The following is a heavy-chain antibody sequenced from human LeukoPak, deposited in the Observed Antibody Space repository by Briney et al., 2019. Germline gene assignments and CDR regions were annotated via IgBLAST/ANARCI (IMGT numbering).Heavy chain of an antibody. Sequence: PGRSLRLSCAASGFTFSSYGMHWVRQAPGKGLEWVAVISYDGSNKYYADSVKGRFTISRDNSKITLYLQMNSLRAEDTAVYYCASPIAVAGSGIDYWGQGTLVTVSS. CDR2: ISYDGSNK. J-gene: IGHJ4*02. CDR1: GFTFSSYG. V-gene: IGHV3-30*03. D-gene: IGHD6-19*01. CDR3: ASPIAVAGSGIDY.